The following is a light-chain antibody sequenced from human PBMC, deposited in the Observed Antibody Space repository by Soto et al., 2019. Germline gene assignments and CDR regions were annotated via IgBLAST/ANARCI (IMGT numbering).Light chain of an antibody. CDR1: RNINRK. V-gene: IGKV3-15*01. CDR2: GAS. Sequence: EIVMTQSPATLSVSPGERATLSCRASRNINRKLAWYQQKPGQAPRLLISGASTRATGIPARFSGSGSGTEFTLTISSIQSEDFAVYYCQQYYDYPPLIFGGGTKVEIK. CDR3: QQYYDYPPLI. J-gene: IGKJ4*01.